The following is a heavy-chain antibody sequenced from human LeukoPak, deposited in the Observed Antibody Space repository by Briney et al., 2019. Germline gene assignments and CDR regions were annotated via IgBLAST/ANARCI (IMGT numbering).Heavy chain of an antibody. J-gene: IGHJ3*01. CDR2: IHYSGST. D-gene: IGHD1-7*01. CDR1: GGSVSSGSYY. Sequence: KPSETLSLTCTVSGGSVSSGSYYWSWIRQPPGKGLDWIGYIHYSGSTNYSPSLKSRVTISVDTSENQFSLKLSSVTAADTAVYYCARVPGGGTAANWGQGTMVTVSS. V-gene: IGHV4-61*01. CDR3: ARVPGGGTAAN.